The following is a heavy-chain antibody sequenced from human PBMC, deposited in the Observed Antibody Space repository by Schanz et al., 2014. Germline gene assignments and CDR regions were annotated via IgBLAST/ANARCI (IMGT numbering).Heavy chain of an antibody. Sequence: QVQLLQSGAEVKKPGASVKVSCKASGYTFTSYSMHWVRQAPGQGLEWLGWMNPNSGNPGFAQKFRGRVTMTRNTSMSTAYIELHILTSEDTAVYYCARGRTFDYWGQGTLVTVSS. J-gene: IGHJ4*02. CDR3: ARGRTFDY. CDR1: GYTFTSYS. V-gene: IGHV1-8*02. CDR2: MNPNSGNP.